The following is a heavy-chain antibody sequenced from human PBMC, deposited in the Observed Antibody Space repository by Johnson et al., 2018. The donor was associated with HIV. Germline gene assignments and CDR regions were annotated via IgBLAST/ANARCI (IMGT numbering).Heavy chain of an antibody. CDR1: GFTFSSYA. CDR2: IRGSGDSN. Sequence: VQLVESGGGLVQPGGSLRLSCAASGFTFSSYAMSWVRQAPGKGLEWVSDIRGSGDSNYYADSVKGRFTISRDNSKNTRYVHMNSLRAEDTASYYCAKSPGKDHGGKSGAFDMWGQGTMVTVSS. CDR3: AKSPGKDHGGKSGAFDM. D-gene: IGHD4-23*01. V-gene: IGHV3-23*04. J-gene: IGHJ3*02.